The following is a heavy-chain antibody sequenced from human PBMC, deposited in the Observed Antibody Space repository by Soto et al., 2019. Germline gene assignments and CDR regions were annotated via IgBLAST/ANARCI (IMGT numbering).Heavy chain of an antibody. Sequence: QVQLVQSGAEVKQPGSSVKVSCKASGGTFNNYAISWVRQAPGQGLEWMGGIVPIFNTSHFAEKFQGRLTLTADKSTRTAFLELFGLSSDHTAVYFCATAQQLTTFELWGQGALVSVSS. CDR1: GGTFNNYA. D-gene: IGHD6-13*01. CDR2: IVPIFNTS. CDR3: ATAQQLTTFEL. V-gene: IGHV1-69*06. J-gene: IGHJ4*02.